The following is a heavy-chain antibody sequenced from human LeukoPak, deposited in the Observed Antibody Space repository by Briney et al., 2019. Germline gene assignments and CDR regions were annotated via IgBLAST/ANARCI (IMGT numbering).Heavy chain of an antibody. CDR3: ATLKPRGITIFGVADFDY. Sequence: PGGSLRLSCAASGFTFSSYAMHWVRQAPGKGLEWVAVISYDGSNKYYADSVKGRFTISRDNSKNTLYLQMNSLRAEDTAVYYCATLKPRGITIFGVADFDYWGQGTLVTVSS. CDR1: GFTFSSYA. J-gene: IGHJ4*02. V-gene: IGHV3-30-3*01. CDR2: ISYDGSNK. D-gene: IGHD3-3*01.